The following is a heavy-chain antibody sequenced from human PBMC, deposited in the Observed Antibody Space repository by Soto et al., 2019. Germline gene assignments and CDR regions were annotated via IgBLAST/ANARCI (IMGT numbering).Heavy chain of an antibody. V-gene: IGHV3-23*01. CDR3: AKDPPTTGTTFDY. D-gene: IGHD1-1*01. CDR1: GFPFSSFG. J-gene: IGHJ4*02. Sequence: GGSLRLCCAASGFPFSSFGRSWVRQGPGKGLEWVSTINKNGGSTYYADSVKGRFTISRDNSKNMLFLQINGLRDEDTAVYYCAKDPPTTGTTFDYWGRGTLVTVSS. CDR2: INKNGGST.